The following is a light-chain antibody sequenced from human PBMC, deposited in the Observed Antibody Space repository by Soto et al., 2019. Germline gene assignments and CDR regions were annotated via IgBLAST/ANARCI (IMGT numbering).Light chain of an antibody. CDR2: RAS. V-gene: IGKV1-39*01. CDR1: QTIGTY. CDR3: QQSYDHPLT. J-gene: IGKJ5*01. Sequence: DIHMTQSPSSLSASIGDRVSITCRASQTIGTYVNWFQQRPGETPNLLIYRASTLQSGVPSRFSGSGSGTDFTLTIRDVQPEDFATYYCQQSYDHPLTFGQGTRLEI.